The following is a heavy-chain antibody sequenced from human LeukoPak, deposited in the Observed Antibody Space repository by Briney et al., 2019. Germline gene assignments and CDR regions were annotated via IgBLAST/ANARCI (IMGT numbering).Heavy chain of an antibody. J-gene: IGHJ3*02. D-gene: IGHD3-16*01. CDR1: GFTVSSNY. V-gene: IGHV3-53*05. CDR2: IYSGGST. Sequence: GGSLRLSCAASGFTVSSNYMSWVRQAPGKGLEWVSVIYSGGSTYYADSVKGRFTISRDNSKNTLYLQMNSLRAEDTAVYHCSRDGGEGGNSAFDIWGQGTMVTVSS. CDR3: SRDGGEGGNSAFDI.